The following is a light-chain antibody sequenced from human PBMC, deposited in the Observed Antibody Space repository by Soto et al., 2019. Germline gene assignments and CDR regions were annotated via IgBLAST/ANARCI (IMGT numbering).Light chain of an antibody. J-gene: IGLJ1*01. V-gene: IGLV2-14*01. CDR1: SGDLAIYNY. Sequence: QSALTQPASVSGSPGQSITIPCTGTSGDLAIYNYVSWYQQQPGKAPKLMIYQVTNRPSGVSNRFSGSRSGNTASLTISGLQAEDEADYYCSSYTDSSNYVFXTGTKLTVL. CDR2: QVT. CDR3: SSYTDSSNYV.